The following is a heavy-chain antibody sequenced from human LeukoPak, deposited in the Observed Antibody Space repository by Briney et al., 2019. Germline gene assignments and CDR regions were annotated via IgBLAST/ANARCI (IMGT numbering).Heavy chain of an antibody. CDR3: ARDQTTVTTFDY. CDR1: GYTFTSYD. V-gene: IGHV1-8*01. J-gene: IGHJ4*02. D-gene: IGHD4-11*01. Sequence: ASVKVSCKASGYTFTSYDINWVRQATGQGLEWMGWMNPNSGNTGYAQKFQGRVTMTRNTSISTAYMELRSLRSDDTAVYYCARDQTTVTTFDYWGQGTLVTVSP. CDR2: MNPNSGNT.